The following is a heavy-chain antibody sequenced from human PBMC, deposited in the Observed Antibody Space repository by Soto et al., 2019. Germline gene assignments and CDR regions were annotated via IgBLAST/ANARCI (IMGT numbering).Heavy chain of an antibody. D-gene: IGHD1-26*01. CDR3: AKVPVGATGRFDY. CDR2: ISGSGGST. Sequence: PVGSLRLSCAGSGFTFSNYAMSWVRQAPGKGLAWVSAISGSGGSTYYADSVKGRFTISRDNSKNTLYLQMNSLRAEDTALYYCAKVPVGATGRFDYWGQGTLVTAPQ. V-gene: IGHV3-23*01. CDR1: GFTFSNYA. J-gene: IGHJ4*02.